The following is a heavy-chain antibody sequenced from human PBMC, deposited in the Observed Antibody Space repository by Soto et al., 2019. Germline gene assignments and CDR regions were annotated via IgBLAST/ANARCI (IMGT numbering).Heavy chain of an antibody. D-gene: IGHD2-15*01. CDR1: GGSISSGDYC. CDR2: VCYIGST. Sequence: SETLSLTCTVSGGSISSGDYCWGWIRQPPGKGLEWIGYVCYIGSTNYNPSLKSRVTISVDTSKNQFSLKLSSVTAADTAVYYCASDGGYYFDYWGQGTLVTVSS. V-gene: IGHV4-61*08. CDR3: ASDGGYYFDY. J-gene: IGHJ4*02.